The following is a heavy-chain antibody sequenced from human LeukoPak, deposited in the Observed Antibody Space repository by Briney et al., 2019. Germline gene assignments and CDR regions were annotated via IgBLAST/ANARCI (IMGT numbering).Heavy chain of an antibody. CDR2: MNEYGSEK. D-gene: IGHD2-2*01. CDR1: GFTFSNYW. J-gene: IGHJ4*02. Sequence: GGSLTLSCAASGFTFSNYWINWVRQAQGKGLEWVANMNEYGSEKYYVDSVRGRFTISRDNTENSLFLHMNSLRVEDTAVYRCARVLYGSRVNVIDSWGPGTLVTVSS. V-gene: IGHV3-7*01. CDR3: ARVLYGSRVNVIDS.